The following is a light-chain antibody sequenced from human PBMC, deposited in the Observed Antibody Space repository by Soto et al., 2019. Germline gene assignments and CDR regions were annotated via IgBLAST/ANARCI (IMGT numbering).Light chain of an antibody. CDR1: SSNIASNT. CDR2: SND. J-gene: IGLJ1*01. CDR3: ASWDDSLNSHV. Sequence: QSVLTQPPSASGTPGQRVTVSCSGSSSNIASNTVNWYQQLPGTAPKLLIYSNDQRPSGVPDRFSASKSGTSASLAISGLQPEDEADYYCASWDDSLNSHVFGTGTKVTVL. V-gene: IGLV1-44*01.